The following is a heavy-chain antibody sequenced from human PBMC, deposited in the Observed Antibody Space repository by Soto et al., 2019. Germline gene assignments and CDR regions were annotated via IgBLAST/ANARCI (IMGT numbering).Heavy chain of an antibody. V-gene: IGHV4-30-4*01. CDR1: GGSINSGDYY. D-gene: IGHD5-12*01. J-gene: IGHJ4*02. CDR3: ARLYTGYEAFDY. Sequence: SETQSLTCSVSGGSINSGDYYWSGSRQSPGKGLEWIGYIYYSGSTYYNPSLKSRSTISIDTSKNQFFLDVDSVTAADTAVYYCARLYTGYEAFDYWGQGTLVTVSS. CDR2: IYYSGST.